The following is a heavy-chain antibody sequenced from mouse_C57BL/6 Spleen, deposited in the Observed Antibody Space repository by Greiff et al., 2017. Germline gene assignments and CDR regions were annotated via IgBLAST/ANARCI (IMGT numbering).Heavy chain of an antibody. D-gene: IGHD2-4*01. J-gene: IGHJ2*01. CDR3: ASYDYDRDFDY. Sequence: DVKLQESGPGLVKPSQSLSLTCSVTGYSITSGYSWNWLRQFPGNKLEWMGYISYDGSNNYNPSLKNRISITRDTSKNQFFLKLNSVTTEDTATYYCASYDYDRDFDYWGQGTTLTVSS. CDR1: GYSITSGYS. CDR2: ISYDGSN. V-gene: IGHV3-6*01.